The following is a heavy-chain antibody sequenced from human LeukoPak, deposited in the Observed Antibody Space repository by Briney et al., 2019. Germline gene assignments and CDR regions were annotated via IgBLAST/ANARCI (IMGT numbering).Heavy chain of an antibody. V-gene: IGHV4-59*01. D-gene: IGHD5-24*01. Sequence: SETLSLTCSVSDDSITMYFWTWIRQPPGKGLEWIGYIYYTGSTDYNPSLKSRVIILVDTSKNQFSLKLSSVTAADTAVYYCATFGSSMATFDYWGQGTLVTVSS. J-gene: IGHJ4*02. CDR2: IYYTGST. CDR1: DDSITMYF. CDR3: ATFGSSMATFDY.